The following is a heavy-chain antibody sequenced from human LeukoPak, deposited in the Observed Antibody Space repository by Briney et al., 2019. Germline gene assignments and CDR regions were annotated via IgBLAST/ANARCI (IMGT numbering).Heavy chain of an antibody. J-gene: IGHJ4*02. CDR1: GFTFSSYA. D-gene: IGHD4-17*01. CDR2: ISGSGGST. V-gene: IGHV3-23*01. Sequence: GGSLRLSCAASGFTFSSYAMSWVRQAPGKGLEWVSAISGSGGSTYYADSVKGRFTISRDNSKNTLYLQMNSLRAEDTAVYYCATSRYGDYGAYFDYWGQGTLVTVSS. CDR3: ATSRYGDYGAYFDY.